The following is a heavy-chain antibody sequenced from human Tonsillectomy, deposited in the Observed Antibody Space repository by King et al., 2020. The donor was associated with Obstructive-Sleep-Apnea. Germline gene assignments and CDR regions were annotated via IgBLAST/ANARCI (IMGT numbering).Heavy chain of an antibody. Sequence: DVQLVESGGALVQPGGSLRLSCIVSWLTVRRNYMSWLRQAPGKGLEWVSTIYIVGSTHYADSVKGRFTISRLNSENTVFLQVNSLRPDDTAVYYCARGFRWFDPWGQGTLVIVSS. D-gene: IGHD3-10*01. V-gene: IGHV3-53*04. J-gene: IGHJ5*02. CDR3: ARGFRWFDP. CDR1: WLTVRRNY. CDR2: IYIVGST.